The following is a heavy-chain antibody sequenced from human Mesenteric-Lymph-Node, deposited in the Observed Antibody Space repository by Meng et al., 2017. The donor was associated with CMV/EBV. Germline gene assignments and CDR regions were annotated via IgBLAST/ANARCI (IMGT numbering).Heavy chain of an antibody. CDR2: INHSGSN. J-gene: IGHJ2*01. CDR1: GGSFSGYY. D-gene: IGHD2-21*02. CDR3: ARSVVVTAIIWYFDL. Sequence: VYGGSFSGYYWSWIRQPPGKGLEWIGEINHSGSNNYNPSLKSRVTISVDTSKNQFSLKLSSVTAADTAVYYCARSVVVTAIIWYFDLWGRGTLVTVSS. V-gene: IGHV4-34*01.